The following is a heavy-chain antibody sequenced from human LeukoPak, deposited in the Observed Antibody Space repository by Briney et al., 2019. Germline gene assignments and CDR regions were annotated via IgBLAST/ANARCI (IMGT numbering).Heavy chain of an antibody. Sequence: SVKVSCKASGFTFTSSAVQWVRQARGQRLEWIGWIVVGSGNTNYAQKFQERVTITRDMSASTAYMELSSLRSEDTAVYYCAAVSQIAVAGTGDYWGQGTLVTGSS. V-gene: IGHV1-58*01. CDR3: AAVSQIAVAGTGDY. D-gene: IGHD6-19*01. J-gene: IGHJ4*02. CDR2: IVVGSGNT. CDR1: GFTFTSSA.